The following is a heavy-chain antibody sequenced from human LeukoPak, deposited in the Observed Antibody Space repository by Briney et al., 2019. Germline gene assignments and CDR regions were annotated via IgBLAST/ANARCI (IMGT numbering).Heavy chain of an antibody. V-gene: IGHV1-69*05. Sequence: SVKVSCKASGYTFTSYAISWVRQAPGQGLEWMGGIIPIFGTANYAQKFQGRVTITTDESTSTAYMELSSLRSEDTAVYYCARSRLGALRGYSPFRYWGQGTLVTVSS. CDR1: GYTFTSYA. J-gene: IGHJ4*02. CDR3: ARSRLGALRGYSPFRY. D-gene: IGHD5-18*01. CDR2: IIPIFGTA.